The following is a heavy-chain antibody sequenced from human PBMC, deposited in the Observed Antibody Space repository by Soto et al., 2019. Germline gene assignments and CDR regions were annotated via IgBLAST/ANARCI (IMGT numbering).Heavy chain of an antibody. CDR3: ARADHWYYGMDV. V-gene: IGHV3-33*01. CDR2: IWYDGSNK. J-gene: IGHJ6*02. Sequence: QVQLVESGGGVVQPGRSLRLSCAASGFTFSSYGMHWVRQAPGKGLEWVAVIWYDGSNKYYADSVKGRFTISRDNSKNTLYLQMNSLRAEDTAVYYCARADHWYYGMDVWGQGTTVTVSS. CDR1: GFTFSSYG. D-gene: IGHD1-1*01.